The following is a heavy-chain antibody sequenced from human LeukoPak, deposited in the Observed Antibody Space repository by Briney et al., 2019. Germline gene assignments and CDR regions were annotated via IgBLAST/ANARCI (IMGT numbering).Heavy chain of an antibody. CDR2: IYSGGSA. CDR1: SGSFSDYC. Sequence: SETLSLTCAVYSGSFSDYCWSWIRQPPGRGLEWIGEIYSGGSANYSPSLKSRLAISVDTSKSQFSLKLSSLTAADTAVYFCARGVVDYSARSGYLSHWGQGSLVTVSS. CDR3: ARGVVDYSARSGYLSH. V-gene: IGHV4-34*01. D-gene: IGHD3-22*01. J-gene: IGHJ4*02.